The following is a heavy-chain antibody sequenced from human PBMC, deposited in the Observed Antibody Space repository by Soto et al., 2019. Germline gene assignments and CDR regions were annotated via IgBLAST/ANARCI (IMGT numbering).Heavy chain of an antibody. CDR2: IYWDDDK. CDR1: GFSLSTSGVG. Sequence: SGSYAGEPTQTLTLTCTFSGFSLSTSGVGVGWIRQPPGKALEWLALIYWDDDKRYSQSLKSRLTITKDTSKNQVVLTMTNMDPVDTATYYCAHAVRFLEWVLSAFDIWGQGTMVTVSS. CDR3: AHAVRFLEWVLSAFDI. V-gene: IGHV2-5*02. D-gene: IGHD3-3*01. J-gene: IGHJ3*02.